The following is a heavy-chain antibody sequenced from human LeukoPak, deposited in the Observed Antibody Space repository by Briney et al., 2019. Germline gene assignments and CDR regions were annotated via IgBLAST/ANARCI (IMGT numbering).Heavy chain of an antibody. J-gene: IGHJ5*02. CDR3: AGVPKMLVRGVIRTPWNWFDP. CDR2: INPNSGGT. D-gene: IGHD3-10*01. V-gene: IGHV1-2*02. CDR1: GYTFTGYY. Sequence: ASVKVSCKASGYTFTGYYIHWVRQAPGQGLEWVGWINPNSGGTNYAQKFQGRVTMTRDTSISTAYMELSSLRSEDTAVYYCAGVPKMLVRGVIRTPWNWFDPWGQGTLVTVSS.